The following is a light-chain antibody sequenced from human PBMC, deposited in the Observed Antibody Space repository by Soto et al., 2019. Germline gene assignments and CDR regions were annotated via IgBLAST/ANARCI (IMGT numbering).Light chain of an antibody. CDR2: EVS. Sequence: QSVLTQPPSASGSPGQSVTISCTGTSSDVGGYNFVSWYQQHPGKSPKLMIYEVSKRPSGVPDRFSGSKSGNTASLPVSGLQAEDEADYYCSSRATNAGGDNWVFGGGAKVTVL. CDR3: SSRATNAGGDNWV. V-gene: IGLV2-8*01. CDR1: SSDVGGYNF. J-gene: IGLJ3*02.